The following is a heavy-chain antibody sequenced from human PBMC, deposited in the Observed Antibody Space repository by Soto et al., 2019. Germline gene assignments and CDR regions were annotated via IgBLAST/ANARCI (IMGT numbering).Heavy chain of an antibody. D-gene: IGHD3-3*02. V-gene: IGHV4-39*01. CDR2: IYYSGST. CDR3: AIPKIAFYNWFDP. Sequence: QLQLQESGPGLVKPSETLSLTCTVSGGSISSSSYYWGWIRQPPGKGLEWIGSIYYSGSTYYNPSLKSRVTLAVDTSKNQFSLKLSSVTAADTAVYYCAIPKIAFYNWFDPWGQGTLVTVSS. CDR1: GGSISSSSYY. J-gene: IGHJ5*02.